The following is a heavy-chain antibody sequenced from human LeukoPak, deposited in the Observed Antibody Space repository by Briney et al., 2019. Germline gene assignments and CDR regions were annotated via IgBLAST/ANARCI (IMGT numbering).Heavy chain of an antibody. D-gene: IGHD3-10*01. Sequence: PGGSLRLSCAASGFTFSSYGMHWVRQAPGKGLEWVAVISYDGSNKYYADSVKGRFTISRDNSKNTLYLQMNSLRAEDTAVYYCAKDSSSLWFGELYVFDYWGQGTLVTVSS. V-gene: IGHV3-30*18. J-gene: IGHJ4*02. CDR3: AKDSSSLWFGELYVFDY. CDR1: GFTFSSYG. CDR2: ISYDGSNK.